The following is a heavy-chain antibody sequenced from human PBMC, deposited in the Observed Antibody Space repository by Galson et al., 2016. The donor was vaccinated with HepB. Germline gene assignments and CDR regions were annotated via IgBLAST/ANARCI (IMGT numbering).Heavy chain of an antibody. D-gene: IGHD3-3*01. V-gene: IGHV3-43*01. CDR1: GFTFDDYT. J-gene: IGHJ4*02. Sequence: SLRLSCAASGFTFDDYTMHWVRQPLGKGLEWVSLISWDGGFAYYADSVKGRFTVSRDNRKKSLYLQMNGLRTEDTALYYCAGVKTRYYFDNWGQGTLVTVSS. CDR2: ISWDGGFA. CDR3: AGVKTRYYFDN.